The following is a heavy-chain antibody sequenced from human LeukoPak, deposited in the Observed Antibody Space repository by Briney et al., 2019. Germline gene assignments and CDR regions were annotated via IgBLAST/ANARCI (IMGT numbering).Heavy chain of an antibody. J-gene: IGHJ3*02. V-gene: IGHV3-21*01. CDR3: ARGGCSSTSCSDAFDI. D-gene: IGHD2-2*01. CDR2: ISSSSSYI. CDR1: GFTFSSYS. Sequence: GGSLRLSCAASGFTFSSYSMNWVRQAPGKGLEWVSSISSSSSYIHYADSVKGRFTISRDNAKNSLYLQMNSLRAEDTAVYHCARGGCSSTSCSDAFDIWGQGTMVTVSS.